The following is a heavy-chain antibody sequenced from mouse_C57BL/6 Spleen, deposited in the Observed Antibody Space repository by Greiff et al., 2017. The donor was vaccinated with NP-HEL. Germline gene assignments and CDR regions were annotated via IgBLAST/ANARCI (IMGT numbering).Heavy chain of an antibody. CDR1: GFTFSDYG. J-gene: IGHJ1*03. V-gene: IGHV5-17*01. Sequence: EVQLQQSGGGLVKPGGSLKLSCAASGFTFSDYGMHWVRQAPEKGLEWVAYISSGSSTIYYADTVKGRFTISRDNAKNTLFLQMTSLRSEDTAMYYCARAYGSSYWWYFDVWGTGTTVTVSS. CDR2: ISSGSSTI. CDR3: ARAYGSSYWWYFDV. D-gene: IGHD1-1*01.